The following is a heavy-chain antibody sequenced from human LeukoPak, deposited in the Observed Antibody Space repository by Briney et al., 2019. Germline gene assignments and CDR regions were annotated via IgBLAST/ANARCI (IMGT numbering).Heavy chain of an antibody. Sequence: ASVKVSCKASGYTFTGYYMHWVRQAPGQGLEWMGWINPNSGGTNYAQKFQGRVTMTRDTSISTAYMELSRLRSDDTAVYYCTTYSNYQAQLDYWGQGTLVTVSS. CDR1: GYTFTGYY. D-gene: IGHD4-11*01. CDR2: INPNSGGT. CDR3: TTYSNYQAQLDY. V-gene: IGHV1-2*02. J-gene: IGHJ4*02.